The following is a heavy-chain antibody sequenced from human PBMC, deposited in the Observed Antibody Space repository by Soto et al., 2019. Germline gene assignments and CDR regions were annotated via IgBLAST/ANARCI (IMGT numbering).Heavy chain of an antibody. D-gene: IGHD1-1*01. J-gene: IGHJ6*02. CDR2: IYYSGST. Sequence: SETLSLTCTVSGGSISSYYWSWIRQPPGKGLEWIGYIYYSGSTNYNPSLKSRVTISVDTSKNQFSLKLCSVTAADTAVYYCARGLLERYYYYYGMDVWGQGTTVTV. V-gene: IGHV4-59*01. CDR3: ARGLLERYYYYYGMDV. CDR1: GGSISSYY.